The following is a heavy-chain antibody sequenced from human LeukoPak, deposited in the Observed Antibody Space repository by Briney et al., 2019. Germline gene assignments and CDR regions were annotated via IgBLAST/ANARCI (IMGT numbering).Heavy chain of an antibody. CDR1: GFTFSSYS. D-gene: IGHD1-14*01. J-gene: IGHJ2*01. V-gene: IGHV3-21*01. CDR2: ISSSSSYI. Sequence: GGSLRLSCAASGFTFSSYSMNWDRQAPGKGLEWVSSISSSSSYIYYADSVKGRFTISRDNAKNSLYLQMNSLRAEDTAVYYCARDPPRSQNLRYFDHWGRGTLVTVSS. CDR3: ARDPPRSQNLRYFDH.